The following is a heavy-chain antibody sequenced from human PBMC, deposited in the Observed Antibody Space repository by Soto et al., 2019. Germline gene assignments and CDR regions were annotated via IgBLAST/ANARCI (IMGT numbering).Heavy chain of an antibody. V-gene: IGHV4-34*01. CDR1: GGSFSGYY. D-gene: IGHD3-22*01. Sequence: QVQLQQWGAGLLKPSETLSLTCAVYGGSFSGYYWSWIRQPPGKGLEWIGEINHTGSTNYNPSLKXXVXTGXDASKNQLSLKLSSVTAADTAVYCCASDSSGSVGYWGQGSLVTVSS. J-gene: IGHJ4*02. CDR2: INHTGST. CDR3: ASDSSGSVGY.